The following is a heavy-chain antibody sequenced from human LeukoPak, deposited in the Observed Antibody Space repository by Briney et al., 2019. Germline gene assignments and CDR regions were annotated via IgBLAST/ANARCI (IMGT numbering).Heavy chain of an antibody. D-gene: IGHD3-10*01. CDR3: ARRELLWFGETDAFDI. CDR2: INHSGST. J-gene: IGHJ3*02. CDR1: GGSFSGFY. Sequence: SETLSLSCTLYGGSFSGFYWSWIRQPPGKGLEWIGEINHSGSTNYNPSLKSRVTISVDTSKNQFFLRLSSVTAADTAVYYCARRELLWFGETDAFDIWGQGTMVTVSS. V-gene: IGHV4-34*01.